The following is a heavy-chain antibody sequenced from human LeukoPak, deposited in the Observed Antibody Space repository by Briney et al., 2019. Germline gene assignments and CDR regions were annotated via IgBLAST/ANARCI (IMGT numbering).Heavy chain of an antibody. J-gene: IGHJ4*02. D-gene: IGHD2-2*01. Sequence: PGGSLRLSCATSGFTFSSYWMHWVRQVPGKGLVWVSRVNGDGTSTSYADSVQGRFTISRGNAKNTLCLYMNSLRGDDTAIYFCVRSCSSGSCYGYKDYWGQGTLVTVSS. CDR2: VNGDGTST. CDR3: VRSCSSGSCYGYKDY. V-gene: IGHV3-74*01. CDR1: GFTFSSYW.